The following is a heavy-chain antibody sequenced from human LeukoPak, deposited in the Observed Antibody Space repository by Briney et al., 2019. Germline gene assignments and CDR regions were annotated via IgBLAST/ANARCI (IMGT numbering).Heavy chain of an antibody. V-gene: IGHV4-34*01. D-gene: IGHD3-16*01. CDR1: GGSISSYY. CDR3: ARANNEYYDYVWGSYRNRGYYYMDV. J-gene: IGHJ6*03. CDR2: INHSGST. Sequence: SETLSLTCTVSGGSISSYYWSWIRQPPGKGLEWIGEINHSGSTNYNPSLKSRVTISVDTSKNQFSLKLSSVTAADTAVYYCARANNEYYDYVWGSYRNRGYYYMDVWGKGTTVTISS.